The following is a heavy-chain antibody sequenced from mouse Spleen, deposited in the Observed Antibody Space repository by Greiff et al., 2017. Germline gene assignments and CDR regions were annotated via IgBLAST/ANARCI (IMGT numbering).Heavy chain of an antibody. CDR1: GFTFSSYG. CDR2: ISSGGSYT. V-gene: IGHV5-6*02. Sequence: DVMLVESGGDLVKPGGSLKLSCAASGFTFSSYGMSWVRQTPDKRLEWVATISSGGSYTYYPDSVKGRFTISRDNAKNTLYLQMSSLKSEDTAMYYCARLLLRTDAMDYWGQGTSVTVSS. CDR3: ARLLLRTDAMDY. D-gene: IGHD1-1*01. J-gene: IGHJ4*01.